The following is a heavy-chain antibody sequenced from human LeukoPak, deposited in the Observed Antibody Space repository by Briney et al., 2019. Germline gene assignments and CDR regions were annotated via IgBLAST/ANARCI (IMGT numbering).Heavy chain of an antibody. V-gene: IGHV1-18*01. D-gene: IGHD5-18*01. CDR3: ARDLDVDTAMVHGYMDV. CDR2: ISGYNGNT. CDR1: GYTFTSYG. Sequence: GASVKVSCKASGYTFTSYGISWVRQAPGLGLEWMGWISGYNGNTKYAQKLQGRVTMTTDTSTSTAYMELRALRSDDTAVHFCARDLDVDTAMVHGYMDVWGKGTTVTVSS. J-gene: IGHJ6*03.